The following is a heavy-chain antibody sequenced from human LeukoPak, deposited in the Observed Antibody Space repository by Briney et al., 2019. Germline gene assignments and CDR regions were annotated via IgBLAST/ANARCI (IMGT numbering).Heavy chain of an antibody. CDR3: ARDAPYSSPTFDY. D-gene: IGHD6-13*01. Sequence: SVKVSCKASGGTFSSYAISWVRQAPGQGLEWMGGIIPIFGTANYAQKFQGRVTITADESTSTAYMELSSLRSEDTAVYYCARDAPYSSPTFDYWGQGTLVTVSS. V-gene: IGHV1-69*13. CDR2: IIPIFGTA. CDR1: GGTFSSYA. J-gene: IGHJ4*02.